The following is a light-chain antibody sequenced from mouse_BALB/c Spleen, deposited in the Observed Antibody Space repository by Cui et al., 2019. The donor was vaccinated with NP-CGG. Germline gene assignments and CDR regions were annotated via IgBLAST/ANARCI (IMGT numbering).Light chain of an antibody. CDR2: GTN. CDR1: TGAVTTSNY. Sequence: QAVVTQESALTTSPGETVTLTCRSSTGAVTTSNYANWVQEKPDHLFTGLIGGTNNRAPGLPARFSGSLIGDKAALTITGAQTEDEAIYFCALWYSNHWVFGGGTKLTVL. V-gene: IGLV1*01. CDR3: ALWYSNHWV. J-gene: IGLJ1*01.